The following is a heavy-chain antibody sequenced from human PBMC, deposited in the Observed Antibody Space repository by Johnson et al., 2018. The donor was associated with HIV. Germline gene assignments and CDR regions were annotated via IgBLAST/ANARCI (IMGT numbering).Heavy chain of an antibody. J-gene: IGHJ3*02. Sequence: QVPLVESGGGVVQPGTSLRLSCTASGFAFSSYALHWVRQAPGKGLEWVAVISYDGSAAYYADSVKGRLTISRDNAKNSLYLQMNSLRAEDTAVYYCARDRRGHLSWSSDAFDIWGQGTMVTVSS. D-gene: IGHD6-13*01. CDR1: GFAFSSYA. CDR3: ARDRRGHLSWSSDAFDI. CDR2: ISYDGSAA. V-gene: IGHV3-30-3*01.